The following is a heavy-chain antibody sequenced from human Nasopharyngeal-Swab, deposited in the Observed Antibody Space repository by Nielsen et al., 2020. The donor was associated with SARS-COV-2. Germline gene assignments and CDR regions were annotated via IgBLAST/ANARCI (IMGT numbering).Heavy chain of an antibody. D-gene: IGHD6-6*01. V-gene: IGHV1-18*04. CDR2: ISAYNGNT. J-gene: IGHJ6*02. CDR3: ARVSNVEYSSMTYYYYGMDV. CDR1: GYTFTSYG. Sequence: ASVKVSCKASGYTFTSYGISCVRQAPGQGLEWRGWISAYNGNTNYAQKLQGRVTMTTDTSTSTAYMELRSLRSDDTAVYYCARVSNVEYSSMTYYYYGMDVWGQGTTVTVSS.